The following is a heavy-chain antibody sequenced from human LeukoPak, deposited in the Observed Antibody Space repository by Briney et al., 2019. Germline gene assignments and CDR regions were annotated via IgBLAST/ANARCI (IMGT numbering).Heavy chain of an antibody. V-gene: IGHV3-21*01. CDR2: ISSSSSYI. D-gene: IGHD3-3*01. J-gene: IGHJ6*02. CDR1: GFTFSSYS. Sequence: GGSLRLSCAASGFTFSSYSMNWVRQAPGKGLEWVSSISSSSSYIYYADSVKGRFTISRDNAKNSLYLQMNSLRAEDTAVYYCARDAKDFGVDMFRYYYGMDVWGQGTTVTVSS. CDR3: ARDAKDFGVDMFRYYYGMDV.